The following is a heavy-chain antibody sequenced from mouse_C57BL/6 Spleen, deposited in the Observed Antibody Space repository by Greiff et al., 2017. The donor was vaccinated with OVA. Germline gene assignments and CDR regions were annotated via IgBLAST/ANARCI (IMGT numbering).Heavy chain of an antibody. CDR2: IDPETGGT. V-gene: IGHV1-15*01. CDR3: TPLIYYGYGEVAY. J-gene: IGHJ3*01. D-gene: IGHD2-2*01. CDR1: GYTFTDYE. Sequence: QVQLKESGAELVRPGASVTLSCKASGYTFTDYEMHWVKQTPVHGLEWIGAIDPETGGTAYNQKFKGKAILTADKSSSTAYMELRSLTSEDSAVYYCTPLIYYGYGEVAYWGQGTLVTVSA.